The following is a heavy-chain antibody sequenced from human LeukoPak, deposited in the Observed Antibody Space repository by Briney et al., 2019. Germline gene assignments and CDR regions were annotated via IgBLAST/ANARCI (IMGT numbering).Heavy chain of an antibody. V-gene: IGHV3-30*02. J-gene: IGHJ3*02. Sequence: GGSLRLSCATSGFVFSKNGMHWVRQAPGKGLEWVAFIRHDESNKYYADSVKGRFTISRDNSKNTLSLQMNSLRPDDTAVYYCAMAIAAPDDAFDIWGQGTMVTVSS. CDR3: AMAIAAPDDAFDI. CDR2: IRHDESNK. D-gene: IGHD6-13*01. CDR1: GFVFSKNG.